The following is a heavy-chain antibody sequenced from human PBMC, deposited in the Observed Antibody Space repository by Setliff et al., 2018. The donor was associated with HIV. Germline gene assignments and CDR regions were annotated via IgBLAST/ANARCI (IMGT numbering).Heavy chain of an antibody. D-gene: IGHD6-13*01. CDR2: MYTSGGGA. V-gene: IGHV1-46*01. Sequence: GASVKVSCKTSGYSFTTYYIHWMRQAPGQGLEWVGLMYTSGGGAKYAQKFQGRVTMTRDTSTRTVYMELSSLRSEDTAVYYCARDAAAAGMGYWGQGTLVTVSS. CDR3: ARDAAAAGMGY. CDR1: GYSFTTYY. J-gene: IGHJ4*02.